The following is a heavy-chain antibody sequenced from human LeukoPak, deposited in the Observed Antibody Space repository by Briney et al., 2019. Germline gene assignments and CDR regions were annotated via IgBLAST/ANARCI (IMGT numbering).Heavy chain of an antibody. Sequence: PSETLSLTCAVYGGSFSGYYWSWIRQPPGKGLEWIGEINHSGSTNYNPSLKSRVTISVDTSKNQFSLKLSSVTAADTAVYYCSGGGSITVAGYWGQGTLVTVSS. D-gene: IGHD3-10*01. J-gene: IGHJ4*02. V-gene: IGHV4-34*01. CDR2: INHSGST. CDR1: GGSFSGYY. CDR3: SGGGSITVAGY.